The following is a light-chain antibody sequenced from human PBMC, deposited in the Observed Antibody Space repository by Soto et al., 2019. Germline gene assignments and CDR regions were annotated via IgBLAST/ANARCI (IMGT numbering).Light chain of an antibody. V-gene: IGKV1-5*03. J-gene: IGKJ4*01. CDR1: QSFSSW. CDR2: KAS. CDR3: QQYNSYPLT. Sequence: DIQMTQSPSTLSASVGDRVAITCRASQSFSSWLAWYQQKPGKAPKLLIYKASTLETGVPSRFSGSGSGTEFTLTISSLQPDDFATYYCQQYNSYPLTFGGGTKVEIK.